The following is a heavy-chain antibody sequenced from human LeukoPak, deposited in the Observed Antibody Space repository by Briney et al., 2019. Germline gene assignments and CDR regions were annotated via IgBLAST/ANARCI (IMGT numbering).Heavy chain of an antibody. D-gene: IGHD5-24*01. CDR2: IYSGGST. J-gene: IGHJ4*02. Sequence: SGGSLRLSCAASGFTFSTYAMSWVRQAPGKGLEWVSVIYSGGSTYYADSVKGRFTISRDNFKNTVYLQMNSLRAEDTAVYYCARESSGWLQLFDYWGQGTLVTVSS. CDR1: GFTFSTYA. V-gene: IGHV3-66*01. CDR3: ARESSGWLQLFDY.